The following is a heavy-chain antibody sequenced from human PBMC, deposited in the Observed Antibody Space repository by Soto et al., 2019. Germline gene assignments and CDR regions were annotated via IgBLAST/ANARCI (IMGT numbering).Heavy chain of an antibody. J-gene: IGHJ6*02. Sequence: ASVKVSCKASGYTFTGYYMHWVRQAPGQGLEWMGWINPNSGGTNYAQKFQGWVTMTRDTSISTAYMELSRLRSDDTAVYYCARGAWVAAGTYYYYYGMDVWGQGTTVTVSS. D-gene: IGHD2-15*01. V-gene: IGHV1-2*04. CDR2: INPNSGGT. CDR3: ARGAWVAAGTYYYYYGMDV. CDR1: GYTFTGYY.